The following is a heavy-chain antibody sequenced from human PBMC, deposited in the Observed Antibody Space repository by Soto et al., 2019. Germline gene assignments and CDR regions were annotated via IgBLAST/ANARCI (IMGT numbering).Heavy chain of an antibody. CDR1: GYNFTSYW. J-gene: IGHJ1*01. Sequence: GESLKISCKGSGYNFTSYWIGWVRQMPGKGLEWMGIIYPGDSDTRYSPSFQGQVTISADKSISTAYLQWSSLKASDTAMYYCARLCSSTSCYGSFGEFQHWGQGTLVTVSS. D-gene: IGHD2-2*01. CDR2: IYPGDSDT. V-gene: IGHV5-51*01. CDR3: ARLCSSTSCYGSFGEFQH.